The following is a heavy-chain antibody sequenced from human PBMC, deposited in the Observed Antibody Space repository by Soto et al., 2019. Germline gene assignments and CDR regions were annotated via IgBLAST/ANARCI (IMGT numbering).Heavy chain of an antibody. J-gene: IGHJ6*02. D-gene: IGHD6-13*01. V-gene: IGHV1-2*04. CDR3: ARDPYTSSSGYYYGMDV. CDR1: GYPFSYFS. Sequence: ASVKVSCKASGYPFSYFSMHWVRQAPGQGLEWVGWMNPDTGGTNYAQKFQGWVTMTRDTSISTAYMELSRLRSDDTAVYYCARDPYTSSSGYYYGMDVWGQGTTVTVSS. CDR2: MNPDTGGT.